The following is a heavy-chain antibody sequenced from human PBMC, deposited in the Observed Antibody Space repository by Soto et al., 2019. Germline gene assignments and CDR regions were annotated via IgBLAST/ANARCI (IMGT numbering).Heavy chain of an antibody. CDR1: GGSLSGYY. Sequence: LSLTCAVYGGSLSGYYWSWIRQPPGKGLEWIGEINHSGSTNYNPSLKSRVTISVDTSKNQFSLKLSSVTAADTAVYYCARGRRGSSGWYYYYGMDVWGQGTTVTVSS. J-gene: IGHJ6*02. CDR2: INHSGST. V-gene: IGHV4-34*01. D-gene: IGHD6-19*01. CDR3: ARGRRGSSGWYYYYGMDV.